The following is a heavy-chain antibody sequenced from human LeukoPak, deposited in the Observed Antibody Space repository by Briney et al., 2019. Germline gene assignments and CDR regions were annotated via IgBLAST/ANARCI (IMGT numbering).Heavy chain of an antibody. CDR1: GGSISSYY. J-gene: IGHJ3*02. Sequence: SETLSLTCTVSGGSISSYYWSWIRQPPGKGLEWIGYIYYSGSTNYNPSLKSRVTISVDTSKNHFSLKLSSVTAADTAVYYCARAPTTYYYDSSGYPHQDAFDIWGQGTMVTVSS. CDR3: ARAPTTYYYDSSGYPHQDAFDI. D-gene: IGHD3-22*01. V-gene: IGHV4-59*08. CDR2: IYYSGST.